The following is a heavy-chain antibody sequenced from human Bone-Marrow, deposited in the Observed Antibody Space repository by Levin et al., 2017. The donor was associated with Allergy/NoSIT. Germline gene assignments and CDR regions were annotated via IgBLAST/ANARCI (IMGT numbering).Heavy chain of an antibody. Sequence: GGSLRLSCVGSEFAFSNYGMHWVRQAPGKGLEWISLIAFDGYNIYYADSVKGRFTISRDNSKNTLYLQMNDLRAEDTAVYFCAKDGVSMATGEYGMDVWGQGTSVTVSS. CDR3: AKDGVSMATGEYGMDV. CDR1: EFAFSNYG. D-gene: IGHD5-24*01. V-gene: IGHV3-30*18. J-gene: IGHJ6*02. CDR2: IAFDGYNI.